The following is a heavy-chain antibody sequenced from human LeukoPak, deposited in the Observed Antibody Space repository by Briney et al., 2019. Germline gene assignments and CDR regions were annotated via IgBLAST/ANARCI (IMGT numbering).Heavy chain of an antibody. V-gene: IGHV4-30-2*01. CDR1: GGSISSGGYY. CDR3: AREAPDYYFDY. CDR2: IYHSGST. Sequence: SETLSLTCTVSGGSISSGGYYWSWIRQPPGKGLEWIGYIYHSGSTYYNPSLKSRVTISVDRSKNQFSLKPSSVTAADTAVYYCAREAPDYYFDYWGQGTLVTVSS. J-gene: IGHJ4*02.